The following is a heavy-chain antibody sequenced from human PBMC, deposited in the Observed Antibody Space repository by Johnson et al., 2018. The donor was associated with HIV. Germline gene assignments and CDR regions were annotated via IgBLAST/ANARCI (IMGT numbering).Heavy chain of an antibody. Sequence: VQLVESGGGLVQPGGSLRLSCAASGFTFSSYDMHWVRQATGKGLEWVSGIGSAGDTYYPGSVKGRFTISRDNAKNSLYLQMNSLRAEEKALYYCARSGGYPNAFDMWGQGTMVSVSS. J-gene: IGHJ3*02. CDR1: GFTFSSYD. CDR2: IGSAGDT. D-gene: IGHD6-13*01. CDR3: ARSGGYPNAFDM. V-gene: IGHV3-13*01.